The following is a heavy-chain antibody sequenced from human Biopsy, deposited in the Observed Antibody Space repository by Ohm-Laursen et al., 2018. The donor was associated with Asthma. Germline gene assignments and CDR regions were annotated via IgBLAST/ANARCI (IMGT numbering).Heavy chain of an antibody. CDR3: ARLAYYDRSGTHYFDH. J-gene: IGHJ4*02. V-gene: IGHV3-11*01. CDR2: IDKSSSTI. CDR1: GFAVSRDH. D-gene: IGHD3-22*01. Sequence: GSLRLSCSASGFAVSRDHMFWVRQAPGKGLEWVSYIDKSSSTIYYADSVKGRFTISRDNAKNSLYLQMNSLRAEDTAVYFCARLAYYDRSGTHYFDHWGQGNLVTVSS.